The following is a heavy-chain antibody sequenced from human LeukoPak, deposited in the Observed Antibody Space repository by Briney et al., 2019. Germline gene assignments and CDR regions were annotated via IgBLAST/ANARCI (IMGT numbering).Heavy chain of an antibody. Sequence: GGSLRLSCAASGFTFSSYGMHWVRQAPGKGLEWVAVISYDGSNKYYADSVKGRFTISRDNSKNSLYLQMNSLRVEDTALYYCARAQGRPPWGQGTMVIVSS. CDR1: GFTFSSYG. J-gene: IGHJ3*01. D-gene: IGHD6-6*01. CDR2: ISYDGSNK. V-gene: IGHV3-30*03. CDR3: ARAQGRPP.